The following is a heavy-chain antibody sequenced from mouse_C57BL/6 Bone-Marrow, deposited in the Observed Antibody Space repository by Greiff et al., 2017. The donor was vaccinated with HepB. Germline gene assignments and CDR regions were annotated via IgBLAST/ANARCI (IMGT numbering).Heavy chain of an antibody. J-gene: IGHJ3*01. D-gene: IGHD2-4*01. CDR2: ISDGGSYT. CDR1: GFTFSSYA. CDR3: ARERLRRGFAY. V-gene: IGHV5-4*01. Sequence: EVKLVESGGGLVKPGGSLKLSCAASGFTFSSYAMSWVRQTPEKRLEWVATISDGGSYTYYPDNVKGRFTISRDNAKNNLYLQMSHLKSEDTAMYYCARERLRRGFAYWGQGTLVTVSA.